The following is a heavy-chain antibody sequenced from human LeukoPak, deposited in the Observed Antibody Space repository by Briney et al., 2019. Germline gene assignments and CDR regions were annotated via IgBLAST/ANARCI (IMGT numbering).Heavy chain of an antibody. CDR3: ARGSWWEPTSMFDY. Sequence: SETLSLTCTVSGGSISSYYWSWIRQPAGKGLEWIGRTYTSGSTNYNPSLKSRVTMSVDTSKNQFSLKLSSVTAAGTAVYYCARGSWWEPTSMFDYWGQGTLVTVSS. V-gene: IGHV4-4*07. J-gene: IGHJ4*02. CDR2: TYTSGST. CDR1: GGSISSYY. D-gene: IGHD1-26*01.